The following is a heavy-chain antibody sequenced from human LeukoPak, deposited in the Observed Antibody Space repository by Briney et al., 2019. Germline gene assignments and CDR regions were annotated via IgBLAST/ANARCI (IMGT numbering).Heavy chain of an antibody. CDR1: GYTFNAYY. Sequence: ASVKVSCKASGYTFNAYYIHWVRQAPGQGLEWMGWINPHSGGTNSTQKFQDRVTMTRDTSISTVYMELSRLRSDDTAVYYCARDRDSYGDYYFFYLDVWGKGTMVAVSS. V-gene: IGHV1-2*02. CDR2: INPHSGGT. D-gene: IGHD5-18*01. J-gene: IGHJ6*03. CDR3: ARDRDSYGDYYFFYLDV.